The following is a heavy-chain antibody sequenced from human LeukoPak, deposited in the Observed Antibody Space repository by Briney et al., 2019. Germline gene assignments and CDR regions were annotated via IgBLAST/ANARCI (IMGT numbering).Heavy chain of an antibody. CDR3: ARQGGYCSSTSCFPNYYYFYYYMDV. D-gene: IGHD2-2*03. J-gene: IGHJ6*03. CDR1: GDSIIRSRYY. V-gene: IGHV4-39*01. Sequence: SETLSLTCTVSGDSIIRSRYYWGWIRQPPGKGPEWFGSIYYSGSTYYNPSLKSRVTISVDTSKNQFSLKLSSVTAADTAIYYCARQGGYCSSTSCFPNYYYFYYYMDVWGKGTTVIVSS. CDR2: IYYSGST.